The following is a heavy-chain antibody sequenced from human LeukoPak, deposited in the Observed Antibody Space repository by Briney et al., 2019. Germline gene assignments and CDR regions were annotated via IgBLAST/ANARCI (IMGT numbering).Heavy chain of an antibody. CDR1: GFTFSSYA. CDR2: ISGSGGST. V-gene: IGHV3-23*01. CDR3: ARDFDRAGDYHHFDS. Sequence: GGSLRLSCAASGFTFSSYAMSWVRQAPGKGLEWVSAISGSGGSTYYADSVKGRFTISRDNAKNSLYLQMDSLRAEDTAVYYCARDFDRAGDYHHFDSWGQGTLVTVSS. D-gene: IGHD3-9*01. J-gene: IGHJ4*02.